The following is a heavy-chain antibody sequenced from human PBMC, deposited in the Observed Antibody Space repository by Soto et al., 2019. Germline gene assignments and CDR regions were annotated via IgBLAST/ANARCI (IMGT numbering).Heavy chain of an antibody. CDR1: GGSISSGDYY. J-gene: IGHJ6*02. D-gene: IGHD5-18*01. Sequence: SETLSLTCTVSGGSISSGDYYWSWIRQPPGKGLEWIGYIYYSGSTYYNPSLKSRVTISVDTSKNQFSLKLSSVTAADTAVYYCARESRYGYEGYYYYYGMDVWGQGTTVTVS. CDR2: IYYSGST. CDR3: ARESRYGYEGYYYYYGMDV. V-gene: IGHV4-30-4*01.